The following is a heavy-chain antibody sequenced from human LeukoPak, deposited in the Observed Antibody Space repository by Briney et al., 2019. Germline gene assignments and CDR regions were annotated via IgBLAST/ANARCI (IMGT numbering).Heavy chain of an antibody. V-gene: IGHV4-4*07. CDR1: GASISLYY. Sequence: PSETLSLTCTVSGASISLYYWSWIRQPAGKGLEWIGRMSSSGSTNYNPSLKGRVTMSVDTSKNQFSLDLSSVTAADTAVYYCARDSRTERPWYFDLWGRGTLVTVSS. CDR3: ARDSRTERPWYFDL. CDR2: MSSSGST. J-gene: IGHJ2*01. D-gene: IGHD3/OR15-3a*01.